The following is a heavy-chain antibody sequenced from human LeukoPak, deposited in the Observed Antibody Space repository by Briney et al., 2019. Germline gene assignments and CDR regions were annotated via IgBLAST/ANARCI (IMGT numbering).Heavy chain of an antibody. V-gene: IGHV3-21*01. CDR3: ARDMVRGVIASMDV. J-gene: IGHJ6*04. Sequence: GGSLRLSCAASGFTFSSYSMNWVRQAPGKGLEWVSSISSSSSYIYYADSVKGRFTISRDSAKNSLYLQMNSLRAEGTAVYYCARDMVRGVIASMDVWGKGTTVTVSS. CDR1: GFTFSSYS. D-gene: IGHD3-10*01. CDR2: ISSSSSYI.